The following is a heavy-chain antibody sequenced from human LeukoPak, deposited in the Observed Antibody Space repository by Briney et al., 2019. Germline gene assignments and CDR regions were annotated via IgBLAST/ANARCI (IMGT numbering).Heavy chain of an antibody. V-gene: IGHV4-39*01. CDR3: ARHFYDFWSGWFDP. CDR2: IYYSGSA. CDR1: GGSISSSSYY. Sequence: SETLSLTCTVSGGSISSSSYYWGWIRQPPGKGLERIGSIYYSGSAYYNPSLKSRVTISVDTSKNQFSLKLSSVTAADTAVYYCARHFYDFWSGWFDPWGQGTLVTVSS. D-gene: IGHD3-3*01. J-gene: IGHJ5*02.